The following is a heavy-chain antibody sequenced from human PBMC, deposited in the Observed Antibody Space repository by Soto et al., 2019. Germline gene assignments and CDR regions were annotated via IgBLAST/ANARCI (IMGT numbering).Heavy chain of an antibody. CDR3: TRDAGWFGELFSVVTFDY. V-gene: IGHV3-49*04. J-gene: IGHJ4*02. CDR1: GFTFGDYA. D-gene: IGHD3-10*01. Sequence: QTGGSLRLSCTASGFTFGDYAMSWVRQAPGKGLEWVGFIRSKAYGGTTEYAASVKGRFTISRDDSKSIAYLQMNSLKTEDTAVYYCTRDAGWFGELFSVVTFDYWGQGTLVTVSS. CDR2: IRSKAYGGTT.